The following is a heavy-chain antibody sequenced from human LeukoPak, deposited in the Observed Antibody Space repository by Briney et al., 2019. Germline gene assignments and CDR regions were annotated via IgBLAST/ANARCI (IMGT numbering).Heavy chain of an antibody. V-gene: IGHV3-23*01. CDR1: GFTFSSYA. D-gene: IGHD1-26*01. J-gene: IGHJ4*02. Sequence: PGGSLRLSCAASGFTFSSYAMSWVRQAPGKGLEWVSAISGSGGSTYYADSVKGRFTISRDNSKNTLYLQMNSLRAEDTAVYYCAKWGPGWELTAYYFDYWGQGTLVTVSS. CDR3: AKWGPGWELTAYYFDY. CDR2: ISGSGGST.